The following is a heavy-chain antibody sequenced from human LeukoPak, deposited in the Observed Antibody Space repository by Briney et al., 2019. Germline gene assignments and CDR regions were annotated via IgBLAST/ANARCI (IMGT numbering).Heavy chain of an antibody. Sequence: GGSLRLSCAASGFTFSSYAMSWIRQAPGKGLEWVSAISGSGGSTHYADSVKGRFTISRDNSKNTLYLQMNSLRAEDTAVYYCLCMVVGPAYNWFDPWGQGTLVTVSS. D-gene: IGHD2-2*01. CDR3: LCMVVGPAYNWFDP. V-gene: IGHV3-23*01. CDR1: GFTFSSYA. CDR2: ISGSGGST. J-gene: IGHJ5*02.